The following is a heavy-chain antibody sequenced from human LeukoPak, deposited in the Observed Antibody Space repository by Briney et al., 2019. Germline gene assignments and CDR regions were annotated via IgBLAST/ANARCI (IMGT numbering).Heavy chain of an antibody. CDR3: ARGRKGITIFGVVIIRSGYFDH. J-gene: IGHJ4*02. V-gene: IGHV4-34*01. CDR2: INHSGST. D-gene: IGHD3-3*01. Sequence: SETLSLTCAVYGGSFSGYYWSWIRQPPGKGLEWIGEINHSGSTNYNPSLKSRVTISVDTSKNQFSLKLSSVTAADTAVYYCARGRKGITIFGVVIIRSGYFDHWGQGTLVTVSS. CDR1: GGSFSGYY.